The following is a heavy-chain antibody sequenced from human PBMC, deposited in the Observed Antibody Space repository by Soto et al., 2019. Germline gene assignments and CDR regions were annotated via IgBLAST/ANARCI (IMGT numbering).Heavy chain of an antibody. D-gene: IGHD6-13*01. CDR1: GFTFSSYS. CDR2: ISSSSSTI. J-gene: IGHJ4*02. V-gene: IGHV3-48*01. Sequence: GGSLRLSCAASGFTFSSYSMNWVRQAPGKGLEWVSYISSSSSTIYYADSVKGRFTISRDNAKNSLYLQMNSLRAENTAVYYCARDLLPRIAAESAFDYWGQGTLVTVSS. CDR3: ARDLLPRIAAESAFDY.